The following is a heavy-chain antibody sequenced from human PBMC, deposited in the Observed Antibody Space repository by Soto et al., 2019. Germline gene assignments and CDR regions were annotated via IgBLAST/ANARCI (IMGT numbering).Heavy chain of an antibody. Sequence: GSLRLSCAASGFTFSSFAMSWVRQAPGKGLEWVSAIRGSGDSRYYADSVKGRFTISRDNSKNTLYLQMNSLRAEDTAVYYCAKVYGWYYFDYWGQGTLVTVSS. CDR2: IRGSGDSR. J-gene: IGHJ4*02. V-gene: IGHV3-23*01. CDR1: GFTFSSFA. CDR3: AKVYGWYYFDY. D-gene: IGHD6-19*01.